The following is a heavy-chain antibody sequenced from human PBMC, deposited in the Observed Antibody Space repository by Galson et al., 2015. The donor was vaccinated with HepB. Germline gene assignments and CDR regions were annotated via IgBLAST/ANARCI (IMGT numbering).Heavy chain of an antibody. CDR1: EFTYSSYA. V-gene: IGHV3-23*01. CDR2: ISGGGGAT. Sequence: SLRLSCAGSEFTYSSYAMNWVRQAPGKGLEWVSSISGGGGATYYADSVQGRFTISRDNSKNTLYLQMNNLRAADTAVYYCATDLQMVPVSMRWRARNWYFDLWGRGTLVTVSS. D-gene: IGHD2/OR15-2a*01. CDR3: ATDLQMVPVSMRWRARNWYFDL. J-gene: IGHJ2*01.